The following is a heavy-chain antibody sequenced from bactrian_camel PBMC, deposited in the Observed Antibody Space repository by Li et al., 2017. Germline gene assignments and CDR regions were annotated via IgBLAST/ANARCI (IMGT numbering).Heavy chain of an antibody. CDR2: IKTGTEAT. J-gene: IGHJ6*01. V-gene: IGHV3S35*01. Sequence: DVQLVESGGGLVQPGGSLRLSCVASGFSFSKYSAYWIRQAPGKGLEWVSRIKTGTEATGYADSVKGRFTISRDGAKNTVYLQLNNLKLDDTGVYYCVGSMGYWGQGTQVTVS. CDR1: GFSFSKYS. CDR3: VGSMGY. D-gene: IGHD3*01.